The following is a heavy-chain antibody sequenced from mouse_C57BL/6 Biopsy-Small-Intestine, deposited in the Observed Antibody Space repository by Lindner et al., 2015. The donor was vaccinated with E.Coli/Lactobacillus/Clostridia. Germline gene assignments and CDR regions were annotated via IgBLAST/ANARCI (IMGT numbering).Heavy chain of an antibody. J-gene: IGHJ2*01. D-gene: IGHD6-1*01. V-gene: IGHV1-39*01. CDR2: INPNSGTT. CDR1: GYSFTDYN. CDR3: AGCPLALGYFDY. Sequence: VQLQESGPELVKPGASVKISCKASGYSFTDYNMNWVKQSDGKSLEWIGLINPNSGTTSYNQRFKGKATLTVDQSSSTAYMQLNGLTSEDSAVYYCAGCPLALGYFDYWGQGTTLTVSS.